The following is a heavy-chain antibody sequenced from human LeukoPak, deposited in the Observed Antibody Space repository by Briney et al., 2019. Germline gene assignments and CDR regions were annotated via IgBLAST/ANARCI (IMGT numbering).Heavy chain of an antibody. V-gene: IGHV3-74*01. J-gene: IGHJ5*02. CDR3: ARDRIQMTMVTTSHNWFDP. Sequence: SGGSLTLSCAASGCTFSTYWMHWVRQAPGKGLGWVSRISSDGSSTTYADSVKGRFTISRDNAKNTLYLQMNSLRAEDTAVYYCARDRIQMTMVTTSHNWFDPWGQGTLVTVSS. CDR2: ISSDGSST. D-gene: IGHD4-17*01. CDR1: GCTFSTYW.